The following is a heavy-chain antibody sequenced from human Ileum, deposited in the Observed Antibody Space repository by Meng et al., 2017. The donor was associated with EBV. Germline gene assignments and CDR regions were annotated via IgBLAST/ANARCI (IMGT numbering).Heavy chain of an antibody. J-gene: IGHJ4*02. D-gene: IGHD3-22*01. CDR1: GGSISRSDW. V-gene: IGHV4-4*02. Sequence: VQLQGSGPGLVTPSETLSLTCAVSGGSISRSDWWSWVRQPPGKGLEWIGETSHSGSTNYSPSLKSRVTISLDKSKNQLSLKLNSVTAADTAVYYCASSDYYRSDYWGQGTLVTVSS. CDR2: TSHSGST. CDR3: ASSDYYRSDY.